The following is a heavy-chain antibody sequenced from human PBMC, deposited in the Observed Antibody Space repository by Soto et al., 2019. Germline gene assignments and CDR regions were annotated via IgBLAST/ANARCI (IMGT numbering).Heavy chain of an antibody. D-gene: IGHD3-16*01. CDR2: INHSGST. V-gene: IGHV4-34*01. CDR1: GGSFSGYY. Sequence: SETLSLTCAVYGGSFSGYYWSWIRQPPGKGLEWIGEINHSGSTNYNPSLKSRVTISVDTSKNQFSLKLSSVTAADTAVYYCARGGLYLTRRNYYYMDVWGKGTTVTVSS. CDR3: ARGGLYLTRRNYYYMDV. J-gene: IGHJ6*03.